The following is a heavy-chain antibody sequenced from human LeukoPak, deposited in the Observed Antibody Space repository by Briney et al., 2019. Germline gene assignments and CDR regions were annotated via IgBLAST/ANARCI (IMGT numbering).Heavy chain of an antibody. CDR1: GGSISSSSYY. D-gene: IGHD6-13*01. Sequence: SETLSLTCTVSGGSISSSSYYWGWIRQPPGKGLEWIGSIYYSGSTYYNPSLKSRVTISVDTSKNQFSLKLSSVTAADTAVYYCARDLWQQLVPGDYWGQGTLVTVSS. CDR3: ARDLWQQLVPGDY. CDR2: IYYSGST. J-gene: IGHJ4*02. V-gene: IGHV4-39*07.